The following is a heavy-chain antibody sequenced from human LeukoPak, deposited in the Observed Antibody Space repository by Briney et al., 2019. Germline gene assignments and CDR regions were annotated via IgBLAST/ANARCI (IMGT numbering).Heavy chain of an antibody. V-gene: IGHV3-7*05. CDR1: GFTFSSYW. D-gene: IGHD3-16*01. J-gene: IGHJ4*02. Sequence: GGSLRLSCAASGFTFSSYWMSWVRQAPGKGLEWVANIKQHGNEKYYVDSVKGRFTISRDNAKNSLLLQMNSLRAEDTAVYYCARVRGGYYFDYWGQGTLVTVSS. CDR2: IKQHGNEK. CDR3: ARVRGGYYFDY.